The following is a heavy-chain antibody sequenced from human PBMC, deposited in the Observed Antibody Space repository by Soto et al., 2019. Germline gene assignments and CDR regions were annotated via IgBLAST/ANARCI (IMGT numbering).Heavy chain of an antibody. D-gene: IGHD3-10*01. CDR3: ARDYNGGYNWFDP. CDR1: RETITIYA. Sequence: SEPVSWKDSRETITIYAMHWVRQAPGQRLEWMGWINAGNGNTKYSQKFQGRVTITRDTSASTAYMELSSLRSEDTAVYYCARDYNGGYNWFDPWGQRNLVTVSS. V-gene: IGHV1-3*01. J-gene: IGHJ5*02. CDR2: INAGNGNT.